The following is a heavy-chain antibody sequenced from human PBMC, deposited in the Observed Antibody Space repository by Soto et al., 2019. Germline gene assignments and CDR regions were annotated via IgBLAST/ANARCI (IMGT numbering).Heavy chain of an antibody. CDR2: ISAYNGNT. CDR3: ATDLQRRGYSGYAGDY. V-gene: IGHV1-18*01. J-gene: IGHJ4*02. CDR1: GYTFTSYG. D-gene: IGHD5-12*01. Sequence: ASVKVSCKASGYTFTSYGISWVRQAHGQGLEWMGWISAYNGNTNYAQKLQGRVTMTTDTSTSTAYMELRSLRSDDTAVYYCATDLQRRGYSGYAGDYWGQGTLVTVPS.